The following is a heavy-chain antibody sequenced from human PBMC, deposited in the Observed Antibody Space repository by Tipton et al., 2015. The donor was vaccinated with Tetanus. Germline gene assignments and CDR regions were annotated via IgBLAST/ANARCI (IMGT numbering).Heavy chain of an antibody. CDR1: GFSFSNYA. D-gene: IGHD5-24*01. Sequence: RLSCVASGFSFSNYAMSWVRQAPVKGLEWVSAISGDGGSTYYLGSVRGRFTISRDNFKNTVYLQLNSLRDEDTATYYCARDNVSDAATIPFDYWGQGTLVTVSS. J-gene: IGHJ4*02. CDR2: ISGDGGST. V-gene: IGHV3-23*01. CDR3: ARDNVSDAATIPFDY.